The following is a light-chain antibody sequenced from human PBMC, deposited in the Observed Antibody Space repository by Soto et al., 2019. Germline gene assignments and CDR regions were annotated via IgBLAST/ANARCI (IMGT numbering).Light chain of an antibody. CDR2: DAS. V-gene: IGKV1-33*01. J-gene: IGKJ1*01. CDR3: QKYNSVWT. Sequence: IQMTQSPSTLSASVGDRVTITCQASQDISNYLNWYQQKPGKAPKLLIYDASNLETGVPSRFSGSGSGTDFTFTISSLQPEDVATYYCQKYNSVWTFGQGTKVDIK. CDR1: QDISNY.